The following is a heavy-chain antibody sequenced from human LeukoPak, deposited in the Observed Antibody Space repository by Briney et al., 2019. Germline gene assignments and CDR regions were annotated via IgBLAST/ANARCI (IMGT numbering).Heavy chain of an antibody. CDR3: SLARSEYHYGMDV. Sequence: SQTLTLTCAVSGDSFSSISVAWNWLRQSPSRGLEWLVRTYYRSKWYYEYAFSVKSRINLTPDTSKNQFSLQLTSVTPEDTAVYYCSLARSEYHYGMDVWGQGTTVTVSS. V-gene: IGHV6-1*01. J-gene: IGHJ6*02. CDR2: TYYRSKWYY. CDR1: GDSFSSISVA.